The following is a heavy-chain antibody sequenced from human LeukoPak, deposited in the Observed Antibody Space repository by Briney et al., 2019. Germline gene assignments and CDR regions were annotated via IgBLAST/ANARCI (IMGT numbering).Heavy chain of an antibody. D-gene: IGHD1-26*01. Sequence: GESLKISCKDSGYGFITNWIGWVRQMPGKGLEWMGTIYPGDSDTRYSPSFQGQVTISADKSISTAYLQWSSLKATDTAMYYCARSSDLSGGIDSWGQGTLVTVSS. CDR2: IYPGDSDT. CDR1: GYGFITNW. V-gene: IGHV5-51*01. CDR3: ARSSDLSGGIDS. J-gene: IGHJ4*02.